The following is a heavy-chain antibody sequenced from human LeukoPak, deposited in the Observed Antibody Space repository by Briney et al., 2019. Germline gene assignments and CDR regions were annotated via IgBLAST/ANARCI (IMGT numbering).Heavy chain of an antibody. J-gene: IGHJ2*01. Sequence: KPSETLSLTCTVSGGSISSYYWSWIRQPPGKGLEWIGYIYYSGSTNYNPSLKSRVTISVDTSKNQFSLKLSSVTAADTAVYYCARDVRSCTSTSCFYWYSDLWGRGTLVTVSS. CDR3: ARDVRSCTSTSCFYWYSDL. V-gene: IGHV4-59*01. CDR1: GGSISSYY. D-gene: IGHD2-2*01. CDR2: IYYSGST.